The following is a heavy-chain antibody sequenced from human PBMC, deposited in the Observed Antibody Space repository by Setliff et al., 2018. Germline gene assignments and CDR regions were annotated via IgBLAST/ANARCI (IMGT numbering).Heavy chain of an antibody. CDR2: ITHSGRDT. CDR3: VKGSSDSRPYYFDY. J-gene: IGHJ4*02. D-gene: IGHD2-2*01. Sequence: LRLSCAASGFTFWSYAMSWVRQAPGKGLEWISAITHSGRDTYHADSVKGRFTISRANSQNTLFLQMNSLRVEDTAVYFCVKGSSDSRPYYFDYWGQGMLVTVSS. V-gene: IGHV3-23*01. CDR1: GFTFWSYA.